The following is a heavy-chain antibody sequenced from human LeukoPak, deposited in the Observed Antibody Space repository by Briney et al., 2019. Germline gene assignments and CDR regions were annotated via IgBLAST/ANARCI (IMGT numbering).Heavy chain of an antibody. D-gene: IGHD4-17*01. CDR3: ATSVPDYGDYARFDP. Sequence: PSETLSLTCTVSGGSISSSSYYRSWIRQPPGKGLEWIGYIYYSGSTYSYYNPSLKSRVTISLDTSKNQFSLKLNSVTAADTAVYYCATSVPDYGDYARFDPWGQGTLVTVSS. J-gene: IGHJ5*02. CDR1: GGSISSSSYY. CDR2: IYYSGSTYS. V-gene: IGHV4-61*01.